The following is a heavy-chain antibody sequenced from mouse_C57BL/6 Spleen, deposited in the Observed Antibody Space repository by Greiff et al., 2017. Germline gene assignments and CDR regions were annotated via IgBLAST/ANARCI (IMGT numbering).Heavy chain of an antibody. V-gene: IGHV1-18*01. J-gene: IGHJ1*03. CDR1: GYTFTDYN. CDR2: INPNNGGT. D-gene: IGHD1-1*01. Sequence: VQLKESGPELVKPGASVKIPCKASGYTFTDYNMDWVKQSHGKSLEWIGDINPNNGGTIYNQKFKGKATLTVDKSSSTAYMERRSLTSEDTAVYYCARGNYGSPYWYFDVWGTGTTVTVSS. CDR3: ARGNYGSPYWYFDV.